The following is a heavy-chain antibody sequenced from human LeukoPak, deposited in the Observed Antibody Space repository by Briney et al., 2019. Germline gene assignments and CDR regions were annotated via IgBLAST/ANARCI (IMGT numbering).Heavy chain of an antibody. CDR2: INGVGTDR. J-gene: IGHJ4*02. V-gene: IGHV3-74*01. CDR1: GFTFSRYY. CDR3: AKEDRIAVAGLVDY. Sequence: GGSLRLSCAASGFTFSRYYMHWVRQAPGKGLVWVSRINGVGTDRIYADSVKGRFTISRDNAKNTLFLQMNSLRAEDTAVYYCAKEDRIAVAGLVDYWGQGTLVTVSS. D-gene: IGHD6-19*01.